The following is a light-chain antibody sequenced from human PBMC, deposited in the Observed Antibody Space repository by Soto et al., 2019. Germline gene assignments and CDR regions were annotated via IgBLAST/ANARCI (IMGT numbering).Light chain of an antibody. J-gene: IGKJ3*01. V-gene: IGKV1-27*01. Sequence: DIQMTQSPSSLSAFLGDRVTITCRASQGISVYLVWYQQKPGQVPKLLIYAASTLQSGVPPRFSGTGAGTDVTLTISSLPHEDAATYYWQNYNRAPFTFGPGTKVDIK. CDR2: AAS. CDR3: QNYNRAPFT. CDR1: QGISVY.